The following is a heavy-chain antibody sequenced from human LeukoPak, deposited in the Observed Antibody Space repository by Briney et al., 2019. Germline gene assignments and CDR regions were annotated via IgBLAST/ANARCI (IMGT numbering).Heavy chain of an antibody. D-gene: IGHD3-10*02. CDR3: ARDLHYYVAMDV. CDR2: IGSDNKP. V-gene: IGHV3-23*01. Sequence: GGSLRLSGEASGFTFSAYAMTWVRQAPGQGLEWVSSIGSDNKPHYSESVKGRFAISRDNSKSMLFLQLNSLRAEDTALYYCARDLHYYVAMDVRGQGTTVTVSS. CDR1: GFTFSAYA. J-gene: IGHJ6*02.